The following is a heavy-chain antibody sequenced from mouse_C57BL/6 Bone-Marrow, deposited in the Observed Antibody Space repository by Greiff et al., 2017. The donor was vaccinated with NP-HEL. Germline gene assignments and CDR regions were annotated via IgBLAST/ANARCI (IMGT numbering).Heavy chain of an antibody. CDR3: ARAAYYDYDGDVDY. CDR2: IFPNNGGT. D-gene: IGHD2-4*01. J-gene: IGHJ4*01. CDR1: GYTFTSYC. Sequence: EVQLQQPGPELVKPGASVKISCKASGYTFTSYCMNWVKLSPGQGLEWIGDIFPNNGGTSYNQKFKGKATLTVDTSSSTAYMQLSSLTSEDSAVFYVARAAYYDYDGDVDYWGQGTSVTVSA. V-gene: IGHV1-26*01.